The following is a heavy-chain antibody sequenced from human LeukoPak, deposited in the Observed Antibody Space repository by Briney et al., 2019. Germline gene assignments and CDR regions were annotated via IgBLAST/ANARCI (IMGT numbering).Heavy chain of an antibody. J-gene: IGHJ4*02. CDR3: ARGAATVDY. D-gene: IGHD1-26*01. Sequence: SSETLSLTCGVYGGSFSGYYWSWIRQSPGKGLEWIGEINHSGSTNYNPSFKSRVIISVDTSKNRFSLRLSSVTAADTAVYYCARGAATVDYWGQGTLVTVSS. V-gene: IGHV4-34*01. CDR2: INHSGST. CDR1: GGSFSGYY.